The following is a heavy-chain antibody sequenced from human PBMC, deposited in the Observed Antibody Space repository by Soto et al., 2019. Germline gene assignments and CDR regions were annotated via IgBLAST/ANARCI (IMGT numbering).Heavy chain of an antibody. J-gene: IGHJ6*02. D-gene: IGHD6-13*01. CDR1: GFTFSSYE. V-gene: IGHV3-48*03. CDR2: ISSSGSTI. Sequence: PGGSLRLSCAASGFTFSSYEMNWVRQAPGKGLEWVSYISSSGSTIYYADSVKGRFTISRDNAKNSLYLQMNSLRAEDTAVYYCARETRRRQLGFYYYYGMDVWGQGTTVTVSS. CDR3: ARETRRRQLGFYYYYGMDV.